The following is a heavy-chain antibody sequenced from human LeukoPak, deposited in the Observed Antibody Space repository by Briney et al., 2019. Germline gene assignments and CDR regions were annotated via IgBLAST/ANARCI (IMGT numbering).Heavy chain of an antibody. CDR2: ITAGNGNT. J-gene: IGHJ4*02. CDR1: GYTFTSYG. D-gene: IGHD2-15*01. Sequence: ASVNVSCKASGYTFTSYGISWVRQAPGQRLEWMGWITAGNGNTKYSQKFQGRVTITRDTSASTAYMELSSLRSEDTAVYYCARDSGEYYFDYWGQGTLVTVSS. CDR3: ARDSGEYYFDY. V-gene: IGHV1-3*01.